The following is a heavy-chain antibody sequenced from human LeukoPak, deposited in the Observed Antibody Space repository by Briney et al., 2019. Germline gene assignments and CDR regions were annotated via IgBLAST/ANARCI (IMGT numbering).Heavy chain of an antibody. Sequence: PGRSLRLSCAASGFTFSTYAMHWVRQAPGRGLEHVSSISYDGGTTYYANSVKGRSTISRDNSKNTVYLQMGSLRDEDMSVYYCAKDEAGYSSEWGQGTLVTVSS. CDR2: ISYDGGTT. J-gene: IGHJ1*01. CDR3: AKDEAGYSSE. CDR1: GFTFSTYA. V-gene: IGHV3-64*01. D-gene: IGHD6-19*01.